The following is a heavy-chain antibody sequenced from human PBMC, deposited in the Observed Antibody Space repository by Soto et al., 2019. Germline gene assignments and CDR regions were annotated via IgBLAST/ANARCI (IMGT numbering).Heavy chain of an antibody. D-gene: IGHD3-22*01. Sequence: ASVKVSCKASGYTFTSYGISWVRQAPGQGLEWMGWISAYNGNTNYAQKLQGRVTMTTDTSTSTAYMELRSLRSDDTAVYYCARDRRYDSSGYYSHAFDIWGQGTMVTVS. CDR3: ARDRRYDSSGYYSHAFDI. J-gene: IGHJ3*02. CDR2: ISAYNGNT. V-gene: IGHV1-18*01. CDR1: GYTFTSYG.